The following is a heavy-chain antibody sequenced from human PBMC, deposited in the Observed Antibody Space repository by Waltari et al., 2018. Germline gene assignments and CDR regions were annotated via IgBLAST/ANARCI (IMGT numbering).Heavy chain of an antibody. J-gene: IGHJ4*02. CDR1: GFTFSSYA. V-gene: IGHV3-23*01. Sequence: EVQLLESGGDLVQPGGSLRLSCAASGFTFSSYAMSWVRQAPGKGLEWVSAISGSGGSTYYADSVKGRFTISRDNSKNTLYLQMNSLRAEDTAVYYCASPQYSSGWEFDYWGQGTLVTVSS. CDR3: ASPQYSSGWEFDY. D-gene: IGHD6-19*01. CDR2: ISGSGGST.